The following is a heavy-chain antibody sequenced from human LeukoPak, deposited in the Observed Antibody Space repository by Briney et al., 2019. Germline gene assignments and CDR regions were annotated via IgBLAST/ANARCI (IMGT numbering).Heavy chain of an antibody. J-gene: IGHJ4*02. D-gene: IGHD5-18*01. CDR3: AKDPGYSYGYMFYFDY. CDR2: ISGSGGST. CDR1: GFTLSSYA. V-gene: IGHV3-23*01. Sequence: GGSLRLSCAASGFTLSSYAMGWVRQAPGKGLEWVSAISGSGGSTYYADSVKGRFTISRDNSKNTLYLQMNSLRAEDTAVYYCAKDPGYSYGYMFYFDYWGQGTLVTVSS.